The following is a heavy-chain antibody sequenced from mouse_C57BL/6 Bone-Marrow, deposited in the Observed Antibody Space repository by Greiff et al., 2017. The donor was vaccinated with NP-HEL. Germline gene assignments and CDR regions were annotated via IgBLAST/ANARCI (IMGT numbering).Heavy chain of an antibody. J-gene: IGHJ3*01. Sequence: EVQLVESGGGLVQPGGSLKLSCAASGFTFSDYYMYWVRQTPEKRLEWVAYISNGGGSTYYPDTVKGRFTISRDNAKNTLYLQMSRLKSEDTAMYYCAREDYYGSSYSFAYWGQGTLVTVSA. CDR2: ISNGGGST. V-gene: IGHV5-12*01. D-gene: IGHD1-1*01. CDR3: AREDYYGSSYSFAY. CDR1: GFTFSDYY.